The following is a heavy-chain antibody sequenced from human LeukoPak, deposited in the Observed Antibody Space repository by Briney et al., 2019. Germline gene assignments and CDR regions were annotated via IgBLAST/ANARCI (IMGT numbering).Heavy chain of an antibody. Sequence: PSQTLSLTCTVSGGSISSGGYYWSWIRQHPGKGLEWIGYIYYSGSTYYNPSLKSRVTISVDTSKNQFSLKLSSVTAADTAVYYCARVPGLGYGDNGYYYGMDVWGQGTTVTVSS. J-gene: IGHJ6*02. CDR1: GGSISSGGYY. CDR2: IYYSGST. V-gene: IGHV4-31*03. D-gene: IGHD4-17*01. CDR3: ARVPGLGYGDNGYYYGMDV.